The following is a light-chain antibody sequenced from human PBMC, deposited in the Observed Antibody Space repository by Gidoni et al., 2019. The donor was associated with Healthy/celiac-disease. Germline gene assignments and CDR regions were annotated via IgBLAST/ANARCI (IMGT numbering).Light chain of an antibody. Sequence: EIVLPQSPGTLSLSPGERATLSRRASQSVSSSYLAWYQQKPGQAPRLLIYGASSRATGIPDRFSGSGSGTDFTLTISRLEPEDFAVYYCQQYGSSPFGGGTKVEIK. V-gene: IGKV3-20*01. CDR3: QQYGSSP. CDR1: QSVSSSY. CDR2: GAS. J-gene: IGKJ4*01.